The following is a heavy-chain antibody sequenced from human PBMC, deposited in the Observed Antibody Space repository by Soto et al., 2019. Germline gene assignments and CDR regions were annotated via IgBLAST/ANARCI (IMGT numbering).Heavy chain of an antibody. CDR2: ISGSGGST. CDR1: GFTFSSYA. CDR3: AKEAEARYFDWLLFDY. D-gene: IGHD3-9*01. V-gene: IGHV3-23*01. J-gene: IGHJ4*02. Sequence: GSLRLSCAASGFTFSSYAMSWVRQAPGKGLEWVSAISGSGGSTYYADSVKGRFTISRDNSKNTLYLQMNSLRAEDTAVYYCAKEAEARYFDWLLFDYWGQGTLVTVSS.